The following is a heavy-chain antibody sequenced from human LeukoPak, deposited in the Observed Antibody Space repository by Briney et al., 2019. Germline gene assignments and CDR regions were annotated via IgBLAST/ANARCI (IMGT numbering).Heavy chain of an antibody. CDR3: ASHIVGATTPFDY. Sequence: ASGFTVSSXXXXXVRQXPGKXXXXVSVIYSGGSTYYADSVRGRFTISRDNSKNTLYLQMNSLRAEDTAVYYCASHIVGATTPFDYWGQGTLVTVSS. D-gene: IGHD1-26*01. V-gene: IGHV3-53*01. CDR1: GFTVSSXX. J-gene: IGHJ4*02. CDR2: IYSGGST.